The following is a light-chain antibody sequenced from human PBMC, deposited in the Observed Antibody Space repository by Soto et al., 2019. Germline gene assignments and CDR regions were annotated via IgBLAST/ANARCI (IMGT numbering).Light chain of an antibody. CDR2: AAS. J-gene: IGKJ1*01. CDR1: QNIRRF. V-gene: IGKV1-39*01. CDR3: QQSHVVPRT. Sequence: DIPMTQSPSSLSASAGDRVTITCRASQNIRRFVNWYQQKPGKAPKLLIYAASSLQSGVTSRFSGSGSGTDFTLTISSLQPEDFATYYCQQSHVVPRTFGQGTKVEIK.